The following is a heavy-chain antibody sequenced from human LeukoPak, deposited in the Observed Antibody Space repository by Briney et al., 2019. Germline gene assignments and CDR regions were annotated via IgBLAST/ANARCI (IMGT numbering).Heavy chain of an antibody. CDR1: GFTFSSYS. Sequence: PGGSLRLSCAASGFTFSSYSMNWVRQAPGKGLEWASSISSSSSYIYYADSVKGRFTISRDNAKNSLYLQMNSLRAEDTAVYYCARARLRAVTTPDYWGQGTLVTVSS. V-gene: IGHV3-21*01. CDR2: ISSSSSYI. D-gene: IGHD4-11*01. J-gene: IGHJ4*02. CDR3: ARARLRAVTTPDY.